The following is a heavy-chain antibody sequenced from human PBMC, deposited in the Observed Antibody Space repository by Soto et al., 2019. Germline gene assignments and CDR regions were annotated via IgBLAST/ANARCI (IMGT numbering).Heavy chain of an antibody. D-gene: IGHD3-10*01. CDR2: IYHSGST. CDR3: ARDRHYGSGRGYYYYGMDV. V-gene: IGHV4-4*02. J-gene: IGHJ6*02. Sequence: PSETLSLTCAVSGGSISSSNWWSWVRQPPGKGLEWIGEIYHSGSTNYNPSLKSRVTISVDKSKNQFSLKLSSVTAADTAVYYCARDRHYGSGRGYYYYGMDVWGQGTTVTVSS. CDR1: GGSISSSNW.